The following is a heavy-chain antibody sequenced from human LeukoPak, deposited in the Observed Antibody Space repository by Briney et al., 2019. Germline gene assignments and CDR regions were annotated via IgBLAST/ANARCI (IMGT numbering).Heavy chain of an antibody. CDR1: GGSISSYY. D-gene: IGHD2-2*01. CDR3: ARGGYCSSTSCYEDLDY. Sequence: SETLSLTCTVSGGSISSYYWSWIRQPPGKGLEWIGYIYYSGSTNYNPSLKSRVTISVDTSKNQFSLKLSSVTAADTAVYYCARGGYCSSTSCYEDLDYWGQGTLVTVSS. CDR2: IYYSGST. V-gene: IGHV4-59*01. J-gene: IGHJ4*02.